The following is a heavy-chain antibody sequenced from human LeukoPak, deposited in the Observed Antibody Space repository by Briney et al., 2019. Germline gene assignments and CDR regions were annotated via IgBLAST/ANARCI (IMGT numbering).Heavy chain of an antibody. J-gene: IGHJ3*02. CDR2: IGTAGDP. Sequence: PGGSLRLSCAASGFTFSSYDMHWVRHATGKGLEWVSAIGTAGDPYYPGSVKGRFTISRENAKNSLYLQTNSLRAGDTAVYYCARGVVGATFAFDIWGQGTMVTVSS. V-gene: IGHV3-13*05. D-gene: IGHD1-26*01. CDR1: GFTFSSYD. CDR3: ARGVVGATFAFDI.